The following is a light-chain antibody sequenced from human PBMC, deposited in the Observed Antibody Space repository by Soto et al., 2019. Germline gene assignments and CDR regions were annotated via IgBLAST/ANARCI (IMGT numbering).Light chain of an antibody. V-gene: IGKV1-5*01. Sequence: DIQMTQSPSTLSASVGDRVTITCRASQRINKWLAWHQQKPGKAPKLLIFDASSLASGVPSRFSGSGSGTEFTLTISSLQAEDFATYDCQQYNSYSLWTFGQGTKGESK. CDR3: QQYNSYSLWT. CDR2: DAS. J-gene: IGKJ1*01. CDR1: QRINKW.